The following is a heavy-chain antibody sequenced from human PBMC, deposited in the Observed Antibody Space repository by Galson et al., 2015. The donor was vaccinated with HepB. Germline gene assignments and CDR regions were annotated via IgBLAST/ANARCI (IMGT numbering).Heavy chain of an antibody. V-gene: IGHV3-74*01. CDR1: GFTFSLYW. CDR3: VRDTYYFDY. D-gene: IGHD3-16*01. J-gene: IGHJ4*02. Sequence: SLRLSCAASGFTFSLYWMHWVRQAPGKGLVWVSRINSDGSRTSYADSVKGRFTISRDNAKNTLSLQMNSLRAEDTAVYFCVRDTYYFDYWGQGTLVTVSS. CDR2: INSDGSRT.